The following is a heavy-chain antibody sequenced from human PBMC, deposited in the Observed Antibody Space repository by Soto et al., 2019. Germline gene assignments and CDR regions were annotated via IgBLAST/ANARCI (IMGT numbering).Heavy chain of an antibody. Sequence: GGSLRLSCAASGFTFSSYAMHWVRQAPGKGLEWVAVISYDGSNKYYADSVKGRFTISRDNSKNTLYLQMNSLRAEDTAVYYCAREKSYSSGWDFDDAFDIWGQGTMVTVSS. CDR2: ISYDGSNK. V-gene: IGHV3-30-3*01. D-gene: IGHD6-19*01. CDR1: GFTFSSYA. J-gene: IGHJ3*02. CDR3: AREKSYSSGWDFDDAFDI.